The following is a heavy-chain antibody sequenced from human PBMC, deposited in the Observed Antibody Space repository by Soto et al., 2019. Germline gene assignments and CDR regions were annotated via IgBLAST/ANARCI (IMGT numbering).Heavy chain of an antibody. D-gene: IGHD2-21*02. CDR1: GYTFTDYD. Sequence: QVQVVQSRAEVKKPGASVKVSCKTSGYTFTDYDINWVRQAPGQGLEYMGWVSPENSNAGYAQQFRGRVSMTINTIISTAYLELTDLRYEDTAVYYCEVTTGYWGQGTMVTVSS. CDR3: EVTTGY. V-gene: IGHV1-8*01. CDR2: VSPENSNA. J-gene: IGHJ4*02.